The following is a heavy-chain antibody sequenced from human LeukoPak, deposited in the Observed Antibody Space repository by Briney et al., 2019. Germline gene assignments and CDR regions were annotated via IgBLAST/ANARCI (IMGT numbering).Heavy chain of an antibody. Sequence: PGGSLTLSCAASGFTFSSYSMNWVRQAPGKGLDWVSSISRTSRHKYYSDSVKGRFTISRDDAENSLFLQMDSLRAEDTAIYYCVRDMNTVTTCYLQFWGQGTLVTVSS. D-gene: IGHD1-1*01. CDR3: VRDMNTVTTCYLQF. V-gene: IGHV3-21*01. CDR1: GFTFSSYS. CDR2: ISRTSRHK. J-gene: IGHJ1*01.